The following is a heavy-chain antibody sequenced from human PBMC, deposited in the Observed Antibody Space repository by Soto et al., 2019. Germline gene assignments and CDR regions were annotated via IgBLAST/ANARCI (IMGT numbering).Heavy chain of an antibody. D-gene: IGHD6-13*01. CDR1: GYNFASNH. J-gene: IGHJ4*02. Sequence: QVQLVQSGAEVKAPGASVKVSCKASGYNFASNHMHWVRQIPGQGLEWMGIIHPTDGSTSYAQRYRGRITLTRDAPTNTDYMEQRGLTSEDTAVYYCVRDRFGSWTFDYWGQGTLLSVSS. CDR3: VRDRFGSWTFDY. CDR2: IHPTDGST. V-gene: IGHV1-46*01.